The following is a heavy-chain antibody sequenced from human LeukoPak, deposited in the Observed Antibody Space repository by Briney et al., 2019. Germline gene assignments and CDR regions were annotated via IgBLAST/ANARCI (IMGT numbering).Heavy chain of an antibody. CDR1: GFTFSSYW. D-gene: IGHD2-8*01. V-gene: IGHV3-7*01. CDR2: IKQDGSEK. Sequence: GGSLRLSCAASGFTFSSYWMNWVRQAPGMGLEWVAKIKQDGSEKYYVDSVKGRFTISRDSAKNSLYLQMNSLRAEDTALYYCARVSYYPHDAFDIWGQGTMVTVSS. CDR3: ARVSYYPHDAFDI. J-gene: IGHJ3*02.